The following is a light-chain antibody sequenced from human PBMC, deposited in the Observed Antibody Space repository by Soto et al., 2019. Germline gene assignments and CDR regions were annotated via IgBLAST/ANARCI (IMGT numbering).Light chain of an antibody. V-gene: IGKV3-11*01. CDR3: QQRSNWPST. J-gene: IGKJ4*01. CDR2: DAS. CDR1: QSVSSY. Sequence: EIVLTKSPATLSLSPGERAALSCRASQSVSSYLAWYQQKPGQAHRLLIYDASNRATGIPARFSGSGSGTDFTLTISSLENEDFAVYYCQQRSNWPSTFGGGTKVEIK.